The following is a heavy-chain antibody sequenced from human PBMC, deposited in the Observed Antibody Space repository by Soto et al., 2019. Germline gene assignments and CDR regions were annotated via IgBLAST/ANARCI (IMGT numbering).Heavy chain of an antibody. D-gene: IGHD3-22*01. Sequence: EVQLLESGGGLVQPGGSLRLSCAASGFTFSSYAMSWVRQAPGKGLGWVSAVSGSGGSTYYADSVKGRFTISRDNSKNTLYLQMNRLRAEDTAVYYCAKDLYYYDRNGYGDAFDLWGQGTMVTVSS. CDR3: AKDLYYYDRNGYGDAFDL. J-gene: IGHJ3*01. V-gene: IGHV3-23*01. CDR1: GFTFSSYA. CDR2: VSGSGGST.